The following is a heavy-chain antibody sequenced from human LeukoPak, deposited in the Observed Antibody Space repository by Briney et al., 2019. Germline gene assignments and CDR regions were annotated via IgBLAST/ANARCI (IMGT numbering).Heavy chain of an antibody. CDR2: MNPNSGNT. CDR3: ARGPEGAHSSSWLDSEYFQH. J-gene: IGHJ1*01. V-gene: IGHV1-8*01. Sequence: AASVKVSCKASGYTFTSYDINWVRQATGQGLEWMGWMNPNSGNTGYAQKFQGRVTMTRNTSISTAYMELSSLRSEDTAVYYCARGPEGAHSSSWLDSEYFQHWGQGTLVTVSS. CDR1: GYTFTSYD. D-gene: IGHD6-13*01.